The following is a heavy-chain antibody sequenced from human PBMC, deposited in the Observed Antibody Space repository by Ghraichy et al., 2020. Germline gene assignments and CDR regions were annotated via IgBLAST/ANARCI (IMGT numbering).Heavy chain of an antibody. V-gene: IGHV4-39*02. CDR1: GGSISSSSYY. J-gene: IGHJ4*02. CDR3: AREGVVVTAINY. CDR2: IYYSGST. Sequence: SETLSLTCTVSGGSISSSSYYWGWIRQPPGKGLEWIGSIYYSGSTYYNPSLKSRVTISVDTFKNQFSLKLSSVTAADTAVYYCAREGVVVTAINYWGQGTLVTVSS. D-gene: IGHD2-21*02.